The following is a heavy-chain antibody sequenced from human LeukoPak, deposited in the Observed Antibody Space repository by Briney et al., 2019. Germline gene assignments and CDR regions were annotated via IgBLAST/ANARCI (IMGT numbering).Heavy chain of an antibody. CDR1: GGSISSSSYY. CDR2: IYYSGST. Sequence: SETLSLTCTVSGGSISSSSYYWRWIRQPPGKGLEWIGYIYYSGSTNYNPSLKSRVTISVDTSKNQFSLKLSSVTAADTAVYYCARSHYGSTSTNYYMDVWGKGTTVTVSS. D-gene: IGHD2-2*01. J-gene: IGHJ6*03. CDR3: ARSHYGSTSTNYYMDV. V-gene: IGHV4-61*01.